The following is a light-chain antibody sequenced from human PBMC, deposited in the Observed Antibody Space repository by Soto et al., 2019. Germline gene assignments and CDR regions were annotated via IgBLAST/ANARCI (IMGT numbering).Light chain of an antibody. J-gene: IGKJ2*01. Sequence: EIVLTQSPGTLSLSPGERATLSCRASQSVSSIFLAWYQQKPGQAPRLLIYGASSSATGIPVRCSGRGSGTDFTLTISRLEPEDSEVYYWQQYGSSRTFGQGTKLEIK. CDR3: QQYGSSRT. CDR1: QSVSSIF. CDR2: GAS. V-gene: IGKV3-20*01.